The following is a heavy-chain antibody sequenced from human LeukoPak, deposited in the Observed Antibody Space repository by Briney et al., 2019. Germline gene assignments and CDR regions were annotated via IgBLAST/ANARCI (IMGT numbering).Heavy chain of an antibody. CDR3: ARRIVVVPAAIGHPLLYYMDV. V-gene: IGHV4-61*01. CDR1: GGSISSGSYY. D-gene: IGHD2-2*01. Sequence: PSETLSLTCTVSGGSISSGSYYWSWIRQPPGKGLEWIGYIYYSGSTNYNPSLKSRVTISVDTSKNQFSLKLSSVTAADTAVYYCARRIVVVPAAIGHPLLYYMDVWGKGTTVTVSS. CDR2: IYYSGST. J-gene: IGHJ6*03.